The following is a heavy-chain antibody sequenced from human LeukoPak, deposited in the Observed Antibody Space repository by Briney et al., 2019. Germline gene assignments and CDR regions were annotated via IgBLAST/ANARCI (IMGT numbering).Heavy chain of an antibody. Sequence: ASVKVSCKASGGTFSSYDINWVRQATGQGLEWMGWMNPNSGNTGYAQKFQGRVTITRNTSISTAYMELSSLRSEDTAVYYCARTEYSPYDAFDIWGQGTMVTVSS. CDR1: GGTFSSYD. J-gene: IGHJ3*02. CDR3: ARTEYSPYDAFDI. D-gene: IGHD2-15*01. CDR2: MNPNSGNT. V-gene: IGHV1-8*03.